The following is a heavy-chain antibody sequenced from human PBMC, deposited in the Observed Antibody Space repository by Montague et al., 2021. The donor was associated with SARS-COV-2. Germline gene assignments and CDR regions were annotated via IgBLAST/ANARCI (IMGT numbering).Heavy chain of an antibody. CDR3: ATYYDILTGYYIDAFDI. V-gene: IGHV4-39*01. CDR1: GGSISSSSYY. J-gene: IGHJ3*02. CDR2: IYSSGST. D-gene: IGHD3-9*01. Sequence: SETLSLTCTLSGGSISSSSYYWGWIRQPPGKGLEWIGSIYSSGSTYYNPSLKSRVTISVDTSKNQFSLKLSSVTAADTAVYYCATYYDILTGYYIDAFDIWGQGTMVTVSS.